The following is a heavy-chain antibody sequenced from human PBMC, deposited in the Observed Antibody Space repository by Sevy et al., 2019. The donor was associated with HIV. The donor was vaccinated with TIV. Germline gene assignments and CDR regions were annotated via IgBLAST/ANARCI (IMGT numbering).Heavy chain of an antibody. Sequence: ASVKVSCKTSGYSFISSDISWMRQAPGQGLEWMGWINGNRGNTNYAQKSQDRVTITTDTSTSTAYMELRSLRSDDTAIYYCARDWNYGIDYWGQGALVTVSS. CDR1: GYSFISSD. CDR3: ARDWNYGIDY. D-gene: IGHD1-7*01. J-gene: IGHJ4*02. V-gene: IGHV1-18*01. CDR2: INGNRGNT.